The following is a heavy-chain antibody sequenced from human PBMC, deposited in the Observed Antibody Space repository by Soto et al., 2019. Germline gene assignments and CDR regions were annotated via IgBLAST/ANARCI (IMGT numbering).Heavy chain of an antibody. V-gene: IGHV4-59*08. CDR3: ARQTGPYYYLMDV. J-gene: IGHJ6*02. CDR2: IFYSGST. Sequence: SETLSLTCTVSGGSINAFFWSWVRQPPGKGLESIGYIFYSGSTNYKPSLKSRVTISLDTSKTQFSLNLTSVTAADTAVYYCARQTGPYYYLMDVWGQGTTVTVSS. CDR1: GGSINAFF.